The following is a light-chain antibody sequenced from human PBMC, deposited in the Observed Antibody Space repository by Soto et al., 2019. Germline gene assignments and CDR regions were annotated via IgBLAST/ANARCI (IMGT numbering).Light chain of an antibody. CDR1: QSVLYSSNNKNY. CDR2: WAS. V-gene: IGKV4-1*01. J-gene: IGKJ1*01. CDR3: QQYYSPPWT. Sequence: DIVMTQSPDSLAVSLGERAAINCKSSQSVLYSSNNKNYLAWYQQKPGRPPKVLIYWASTRESGVPDRFSGSGSGTDFTLTISSLQAEDVAVYYCQQYYSPPWTFGQGTKVDIK.